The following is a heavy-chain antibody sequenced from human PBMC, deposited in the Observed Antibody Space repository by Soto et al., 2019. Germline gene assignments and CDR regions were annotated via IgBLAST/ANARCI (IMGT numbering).Heavy chain of an antibody. CDR1: GGSISSSSYY. CDR3: ARHFRAVGATYYFDY. D-gene: IGHD1-26*01. Sequence: SETLSLTCTVPGGSISSSSYYWGWIRQPPGKGLEWIGSIYYSGSTYYNPSLKSRVTISVDTSKNQFSLKLSSVTAADTAVYYCARHFRAVGATYYFDYWGQGTLVTVSS. J-gene: IGHJ4*02. CDR2: IYYSGST. V-gene: IGHV4-39*01.